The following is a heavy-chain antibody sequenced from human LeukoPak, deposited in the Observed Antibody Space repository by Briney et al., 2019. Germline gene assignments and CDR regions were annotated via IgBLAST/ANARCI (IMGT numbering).Heavy chain of an antibody. V-gene: IGHV3-64*01. CDR2: ISSSGGST. Sequence: GGSLRLSCAASGFTFSSCAMHWVRQAPGKGPEYVSAISSSGGSTYYANSVKGRFTISRDNSKNTLYLQMGSLRAEDMAVYYCARDLGLGGYWGQGTLVTVSS. J-gene: IGHJ4*02. D-gene: IGHD3-16*01. CDR1: GFTFSSCA. CDR3: ARDLGLGGY.